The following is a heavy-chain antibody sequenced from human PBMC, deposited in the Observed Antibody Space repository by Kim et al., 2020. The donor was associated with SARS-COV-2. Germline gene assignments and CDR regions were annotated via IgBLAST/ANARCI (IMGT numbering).Heavy chain of an antibody. J-gene: IGHJ6*02. V-gene: IGHV3-74*03. CDR3: ARRYENYYSGMDV. D-gene: IGHD3-3*01. Sequence: GGSLRLSCAASGFTFNTYWMHWVRQAPGKGLEWVSRIKSDGSSITYADSVKGRFTISRDNAKNTLYLQMNSLRAEDTAMYYCARRYENYYSGMDVWGQGTTVTVSS. CDR1: GFTFNTYW. CDR2: IKSDGSSI.